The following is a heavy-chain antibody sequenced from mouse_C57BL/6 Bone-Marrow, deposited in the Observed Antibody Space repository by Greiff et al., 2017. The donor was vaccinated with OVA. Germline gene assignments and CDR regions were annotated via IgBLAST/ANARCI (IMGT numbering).Heavy chain of an antibody. V-gene: IGHV1-47*01. CDR2: FHPYNDDT. J-gene: IGHJ2*01. Sequence: VQLQESGAELVKPGASVKMSCKASGYTFTTYPIEWMKQNHGKSLEWIGNFHPYNDDTKYNEKFKGKATLTVEKSSSTVYLELSRLTSDDSAVYYCARGRLRRGDPYYFDYWGQGTTLTVSS. CDR1: GYTFTTYP. D-gene: IGHD2-4*01. CDR3: ARGRLRRGDPYYFDY.